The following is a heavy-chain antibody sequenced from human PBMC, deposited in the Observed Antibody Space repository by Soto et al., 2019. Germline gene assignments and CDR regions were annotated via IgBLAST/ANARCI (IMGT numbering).Heavy chain of an antibody. V-gene: IGHV1-3*01. D-gene: IGHD3-10*01. CDR2: INPDNGNT. CDR1: GYTFTRYT. CDR3: ARVTSMVRGVIDNWFDP. J-gene: IGHJ5*02. Sequence: ASLKVSCKASGYTFTRYTMNWVRQAPGQRLEWMGWINPDNGNTKSSQRFQGRVTITADESTTTVYMELTSLTSQDTAVYYCARVTSMVRGVIDNWFDPWGHGTLVTVSS.